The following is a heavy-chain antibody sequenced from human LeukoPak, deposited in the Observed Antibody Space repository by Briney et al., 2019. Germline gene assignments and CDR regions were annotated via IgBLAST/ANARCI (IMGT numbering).Heavy chain of an antibody. CDR2: ISWNSGSI. D-gene: IGHD2-2*01. J-gene: IGHJ4*02. V-gene: IGHV3-9*01. CDR3: AKAPESVVPAAIFDY. Sequence: GGSLRLSCAASGFTFDDYAMHWVRQAPGKGLEWVSGISWNSGSIGYADSVKGRFTISRDNAKNSLYLQMNSLRAEDTALYYCAKAPESVVPAAIFDYWGQGTLVTVSS. CDR1: GFTFDDYA.